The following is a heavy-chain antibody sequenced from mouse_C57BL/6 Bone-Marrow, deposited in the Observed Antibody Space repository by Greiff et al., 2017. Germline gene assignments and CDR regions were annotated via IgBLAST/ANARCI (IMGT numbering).Heavy chain of an antibody. CDR2: IDPSGSYT. CDR3: ARSCLDYFDY. D-gene: IGHD6-1*01. CDR1: GYTFTSYW. Sequence: VQLQQPGAELVMPGASVKLSCKASGYTFTSYWMHWVKQRPGQGLEWIGEIDPSGSYTNYNQKFKGKSTLTVDKSSSTAYMQLSSLTSEDSAVXYCARSCLDYFDYWGQGTTLTVSS. V-gene: IGHV1-69*01. J-gene: IGHJ2*01.